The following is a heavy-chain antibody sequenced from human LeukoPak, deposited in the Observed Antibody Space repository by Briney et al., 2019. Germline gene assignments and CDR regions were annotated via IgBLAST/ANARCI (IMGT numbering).Heavy chain of an antibody. CDR1: GFTFSDYY. CDR3: AREASVGYSYYMDV. D-gene: IGHD2-2*03. CDR2: ISSSGSTI. J-gene: IGHJ6*03. Sequence: GGSLRLSCAASGFTFSDYYMSWIRQAPGKGLEWVSYISSSGSTIYYAGSVKGRFTISRDNAKNSLYLQMNSLRAEDTALYHCAREASVGYSYYMDVWGKGTTVTISS. V-gene: IGHV3-11*01.